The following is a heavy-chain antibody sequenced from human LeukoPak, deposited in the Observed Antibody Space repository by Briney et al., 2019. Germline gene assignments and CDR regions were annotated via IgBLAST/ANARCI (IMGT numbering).Heavy chain of an antibody. J-gene: IGHJ6*03. D-gene: IGHD4-17*01. CDR3: AREAADYEYYYYYYMDV. CDR2: IYYSGST. CDR1: GGSISSGDYY. Sequence: SQTLSLTCTVSGGSISSGDYYWSWIRQPPGTGLEWIGYIYYSGSTYYNPSLKSRVTISVDTSKNQFSLKLSSVTAADTAVYYCAREAADYEYYYYYYMDVWGKGTTVTVSS. V-gene: IGHV4-30-4*08.